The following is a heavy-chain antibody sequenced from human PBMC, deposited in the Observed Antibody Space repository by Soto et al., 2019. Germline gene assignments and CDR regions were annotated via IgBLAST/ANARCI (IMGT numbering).Heavy chain of an antibody. Sequence: QPGGSLRLSCAASGFTFSSYGMHWVRQAPGKGLEWVAVISYDGSNKYYADSVKGRFTISRDNSKNTLYLQMNSLRAEDTAVYYCAKDWYRRRDGYSNPPGHWGQGTLVTVSS. J-gene: IGHJ4*02. D-gene: IGHD2-15*01. CDR2: ISYDGSNK. CDR3: AKDWYRRRDGYSNPPGH. CDR1: GFTFSSYG. V-gene: IGHV3-30*18.